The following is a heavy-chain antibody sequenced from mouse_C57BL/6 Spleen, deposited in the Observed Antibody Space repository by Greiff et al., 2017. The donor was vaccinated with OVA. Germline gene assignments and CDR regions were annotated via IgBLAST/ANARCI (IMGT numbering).Heavy chain of an antibody. CDR1: GFTFSDYG. J-gene: IGHJ1*03. Sequence: EVKVVESGGGLVKPGGSLKLSCAASGFTFSDYGMHWVRQAPEKGLEWVAYISSGSSTIYYADTVKGRFTISRDNAKNTLFLQMTSLRSEDTAMYYCARHYSNYRYFDVWGTGTTVTVSS. D-gene: IGHD2-5*01. CDR3: ARHYSNYRYFDV. CDR2: ISSGSSTI. V-gene: IGHV5-17*01.